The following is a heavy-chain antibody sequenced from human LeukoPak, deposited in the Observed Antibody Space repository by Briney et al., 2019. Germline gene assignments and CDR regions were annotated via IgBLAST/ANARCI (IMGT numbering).Heavy chain of an antibody. Sequence: SETLSLTCTVSGYSISSGYYWGWIRQPPGKGLEWIGSIYHSGSTYYNPSLESRVTISVDTSKNQFSLKLSSVTAADTAVYYCARVGWRSSWSRGNYYYGMDVWGQGTTVTVSS. J-gene: IGHJ6*02. CDR1: GYSISSGYY. V-gene: IGHV4-38-2*02. CDR3: ARVGWRSSWSRGNYYYGMDV. CDR2: IYHSGST. D-gene: IGHD6-6*01.